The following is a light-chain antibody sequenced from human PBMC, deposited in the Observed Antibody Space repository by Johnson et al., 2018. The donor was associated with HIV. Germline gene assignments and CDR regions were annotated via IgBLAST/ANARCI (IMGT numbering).Light chain of an antibody. CDR1: SSNIGNNY. V-gene: IGLV1-51*02. CDR2: ENN. J-gene: IGLJ1*01. Sequence: QAVLTQPPSVSAAPGQKVTISCSASSSNIGNNYVSWYQQLPGTAPKLLIYENNKRPSGIPDRFSGSKSGTAATLGITGLQTGDVADFYCGTWDSSLNVFVFGTGTKVTVL. CDR3: GTWDSSLNVFV.